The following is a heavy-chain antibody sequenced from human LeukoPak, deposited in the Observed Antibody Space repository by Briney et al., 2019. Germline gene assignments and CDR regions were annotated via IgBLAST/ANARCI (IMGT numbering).Heavy chain of an antibody. J-gene: IGHJ5*02. V-gene: IGHV1-18*01. CDR1: GYTFTSYG. D-gene: IGHD6-6*01. CDR2: ISAYNGNT. Sequence: ASVKVSCKASGYTFTSYGISWVRQAPGQGLEWMGWISAYNGNTNYAQKLQGRVTMTTDKSTNTAYMELKSLRSDDTAVYYCARFIAARPDNWFDPWGQGTLVTVSS. CDR3: ARFIAARPDNWFDP.